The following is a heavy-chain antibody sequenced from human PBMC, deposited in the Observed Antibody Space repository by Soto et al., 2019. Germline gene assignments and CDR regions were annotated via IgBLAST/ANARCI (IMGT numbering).Heavy chain of an antibody. V-gene: IGHV3-11*01. D-gene: IGHD3-10*01. CDR2: MSSSGDSI. CDR3: ARVRFGQWGYAMDV. Sequence: PGGSLRLSCAASGITFSDCYMNWIRQAPGKGLAWVSYMSSSGDSINYAGSVRGRFTVSRDNAKNSLYLQMNSLRAEDTALYYCARVRFGQWGYAMDVWGQGTTVTVSS. CDR1: GITFSDCY. J-gene: IGHJ6*02.